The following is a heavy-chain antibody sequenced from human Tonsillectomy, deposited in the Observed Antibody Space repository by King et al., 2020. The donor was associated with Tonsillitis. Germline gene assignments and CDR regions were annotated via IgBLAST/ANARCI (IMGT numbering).Heavy chain of an antibody. V-gene: IGHV4-59*01. Sequence: VQLQESGPGLVKPSETLSLTCTVPGGSISSYYWSWIRQPPGKGLEWIGYIYYSGSTNYNPSLKSRVTISVDTSKNQFSLKLSSVTAADTAVYYCARDRYMDVWGKGTTVTVSS. J-gene: IGHJ6*03. CDR3: ARDRYMDV. CDR2: IYYSGST. CDR1: GGSISSYY.